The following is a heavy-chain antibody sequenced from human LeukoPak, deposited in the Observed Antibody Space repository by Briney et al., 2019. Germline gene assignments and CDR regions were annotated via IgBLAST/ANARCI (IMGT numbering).Heavy chain of an antibody. CDR2: IYSGGST. V-gene: IGHV3-66*01. CDR3: ARDSGYDSNFDY. J-gene: IGHJ4*02. D-gene: IGHD5-12*01. Sequence: PGGSLRLSCAASGLTVSSNYMNWVRQAPGKGLEWVSVIYSGGSTDYADSVKGRFTISRDKSKNPVYLQMNSLRAEDTAVYYCARDSGYDSNFDYWGQGTLVTVSS. CDR1: GLTVSSNY.